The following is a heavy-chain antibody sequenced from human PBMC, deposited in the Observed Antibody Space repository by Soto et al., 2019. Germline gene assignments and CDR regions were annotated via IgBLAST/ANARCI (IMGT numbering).Heavy chain of an antibody. V-gene: IGHV3-23*01. D-gene: IGHD3-10*01. CDR3: AKASGWFGEFDY. CDR1: GFTFSSYA. J-gene: IGHJ4*02. Sequence: EVQLLESGGGLVQPGGSLRLSCAASGFTFSSYAMSWVRQAPGKGLEWVSAISGSGGSTYYADSVKCRFTISRDNSKKTLSLQMNSLRAEATAVYYCAKASGWFGEFDYWGQGTLVTVSS. CDR2: ISGSGGST.